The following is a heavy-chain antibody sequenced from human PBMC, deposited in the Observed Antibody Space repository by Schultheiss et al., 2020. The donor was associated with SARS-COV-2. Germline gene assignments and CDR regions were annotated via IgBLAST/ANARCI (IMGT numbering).Heavy chain of an antibody. CDR2: IYPGDSDT. D-gene: IGHD6-6*01. CDR1: GYSFTSYW. J-gene: IGHJ6*02. V-gene: IGHV5-51*01. CDR3: ARHRRSIAARPDLYYYYGMDV. Sequence: GGSLRLSCKGSGYSFTSYWIGWVRQMPGKGLEWMGIIYPGDSDTRYSPSFQGQVTISADKSISTAYLQWSSLKASDTAMYYCARHRRSIAARPDLYYYYGMDVWGQGTTVTVSS.